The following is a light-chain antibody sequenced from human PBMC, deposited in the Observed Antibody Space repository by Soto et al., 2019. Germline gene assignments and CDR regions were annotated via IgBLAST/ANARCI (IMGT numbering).Light chain of an antibody. V-gene: IGKV3D-20*02. CDR1: QSVSNNY. J-gene: IGKJ5*01. CDR3: HQRYNWPRVT. CDR2: GAS. Sequence: EIVLTQSPGTLSLSPGERATLSCRASQSVSNNYLAWYQQKPGQAPRLLIYGASSRATGIPDRFSGSGSGTDFTLTISRLEPEDFAVYFCHQRYNWPRVTFGQGTRLEIK.